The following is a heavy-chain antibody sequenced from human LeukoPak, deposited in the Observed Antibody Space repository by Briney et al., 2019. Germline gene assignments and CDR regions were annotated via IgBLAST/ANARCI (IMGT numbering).Heavy chain of an antibody. CDR3: ARGRIVVVVAATRRWYFDL. V-gene: IGHV4-34*01. CDR2: INHSGST. D-gene: IGHD2-15*01. Sequence: SETLSLTCAVYGGSFSGYYWSWIRQPPGKWLEWIGEINHSGSTNYNPSLKSRVTISVDTSKNQFSLKLSSVTAADTAVYYRARGRIVVVVAATRRWYFDLWGRGTLVTVSS. J-gene: IGHJ2*01. CDR1: GGSFSGYY.